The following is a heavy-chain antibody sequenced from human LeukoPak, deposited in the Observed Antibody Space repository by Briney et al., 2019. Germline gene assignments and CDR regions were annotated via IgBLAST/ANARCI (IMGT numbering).Heavy chain of an antibody. Sequence: GGSLRLSCSASGLTVTNAWMNWVRQAPGEGLDWVGRIASKTDGGATDYAAPVKGRFTISRDDSKNTLNLQMNSLKTEDTAVYYCTAGIRGDWGQGTLVTVSS. J-gene: IGHJ4*02. CDR3: TAGIRGD. D-gene: IGHD3-10*01. CDR2: IASKTDGGAT. V-gene: IGHV3-15*07. CDR1: GLTVTNAW.